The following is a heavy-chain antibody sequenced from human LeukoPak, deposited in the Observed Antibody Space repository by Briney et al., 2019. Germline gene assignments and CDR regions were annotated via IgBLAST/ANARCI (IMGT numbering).Heavy chain of an antibody. CDR3: ARHMRSGYYYDAFAY. CDR2: IIPILGIA. V-gene: IGHV1-69*04. Sequence: SVKVSCKASGGTFSSYAISWVRQAPGQGLEWMGRIIPILGIANYAQKFQGRVTITADKSTSTAYMELSSLRSEDTAVYYCARHMRSGYYYDAFAYWGQGTLVTVSS. J-gene: IGHJ4*02. D-gene: IGHD3-22*01. CDR1: GGTFSSYA.